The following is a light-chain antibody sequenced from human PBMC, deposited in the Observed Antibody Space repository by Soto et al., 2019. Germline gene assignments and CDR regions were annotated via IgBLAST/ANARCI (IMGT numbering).Light chain of an antibody. CDR1: SSDIGNYNL. J-gene: IGLJ1*01. V-gene: IGLV2-23*02. CDR2: GVT. Sequence: QSALSQPASVSGSPGQSITISCTGTSSDIGNYNLVSWYQHHPGKAPKLMIYGVTKLPSGVSNRFSGSKSGNTASLTISGLQTDDEADYYCCSFAGTRTYVFGTGTKLTVL. CDR3: CSFAGTRTYV.